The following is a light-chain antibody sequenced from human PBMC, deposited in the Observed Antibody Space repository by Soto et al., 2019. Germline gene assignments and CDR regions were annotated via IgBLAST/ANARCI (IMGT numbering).Light chain of an antibody. CDR3: QHYDNLPLT. Sequence: DIQMTQSPSTLSASVGDRVTITCRASQSISSWLAWYQQKPGKAPKLLIYDASSLETGVPSRFSGSGSRTHFSLTINNLQPEDVGTYICQHYDNLPLTFGGGTKVEIE. V-gene: IGKV1-5*01. CDR2: DAS. J-gene: IGKJ4*01. CDR1: QSISSW.